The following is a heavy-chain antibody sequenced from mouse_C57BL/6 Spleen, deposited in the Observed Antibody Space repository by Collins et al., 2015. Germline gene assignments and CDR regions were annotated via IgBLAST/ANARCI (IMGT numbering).Heavy chain of an antibody. CDR3: ARDSTVVEGYWYFDV. J-gene: IGHJ1*01. CDR2: ISCYNGAT. CDR1: GYSFTGYY. V-gene: IGHV1S34*01. D-gene: IGHD1-1*01. Sequence: LVKTGASVKISCKASGYSFTGYYMHWVRQSHGKSLEWIGSISCYNGATTYNQKFKGKATFTVDTSSSTACIQFNSLTSEDSAVYYCARDSTVVEGYWYFDVWGAGTTVTVSS.